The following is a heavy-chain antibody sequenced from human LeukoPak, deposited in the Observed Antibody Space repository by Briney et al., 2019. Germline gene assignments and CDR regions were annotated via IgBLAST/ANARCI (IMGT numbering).Heavy chain of an antibody. CDR3: AREMATPPFVFDY. CDR2: IYTSGST. Sequence: SETLSLTCTVSGGSISSGSYYWSWIRQPAGKGLEWIGRIYTSGSTNYNPSLKSRVTISVDTSKNQFSLKLSSVTAADTAVYYCAREMATPPFVFDYWGQGTLVTVSS. V-gene: IGHV4-61*02. J-gene: IGHJ4*02. CDR1: GGSISSGSYY. D-gene: IGHD5-24*01.